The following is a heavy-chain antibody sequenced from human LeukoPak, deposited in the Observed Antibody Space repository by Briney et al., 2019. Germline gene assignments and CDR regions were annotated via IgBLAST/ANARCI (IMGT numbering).Heavy chain of an antibody. V-gene: IGHV4-30-4*08. CDR1: GGSISSGDYY. Sequence: PSETLSLTCTISGGSISSGDYYWSWIRQPPGKGLEWIGYIYYSGSTYYNPSLKSRVTISVDRSKNQFSLKLSSVTAADTAVYYCARDAGHQLSRRNYYAMDVWGQGTTVTVSS. CDR2: IYYSGST. J-gene: IGHJ6*02. D-gene: IGHD1-1*01. CDR3: ARDAGHQLSRRNYYAMDV.